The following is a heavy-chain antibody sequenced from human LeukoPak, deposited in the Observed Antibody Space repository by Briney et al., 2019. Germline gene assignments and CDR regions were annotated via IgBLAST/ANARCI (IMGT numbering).Heavy chain of an antibody. Sequence: PGGSLRLSCAASGFTFSNAWMSWVRQAPGKGLEWVGRIKSKTDGGTTDYAAPVKGRFTISRDDSKNTLYLLMNSLKTEDTAVYYCSASPFVGSFDPWGQGTLVTVSS. J-gene: IGHJ5*02. CDR2: IKSKTDGGTT. V-gene: IGHV3-15*01. CDR3: SASPFVGSFDP. CDR1: GFTFSNAW. D-gene: IGHD1-26*01.